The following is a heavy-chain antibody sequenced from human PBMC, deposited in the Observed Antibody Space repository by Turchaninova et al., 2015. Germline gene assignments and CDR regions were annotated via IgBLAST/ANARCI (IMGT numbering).Heavy chain of an antibody. V-gene: IGHV1-3*01. Sequence: GYTFTNYGMHWVRQAPGQRLEWMGWINAGNGSTEYSQRFQDRVTITSDTSASTAYMALSSLRSEDTAVYYCARRSLEWLLRGGMDVWGQGTTVTVSS. CDR3: ARRSLEWLLRGGMDV. D-gene: IGHD3-3*01. J-gene: IGHJ6*02. CDR1: GYTFTNYG. CDR2: INAGNGST.